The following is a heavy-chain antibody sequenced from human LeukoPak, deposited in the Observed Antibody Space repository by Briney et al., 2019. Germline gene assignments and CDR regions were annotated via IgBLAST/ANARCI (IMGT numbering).Heavy chain of an antibody. V-gene: IGHV3-48*04. CDR2: ISSSSTTI. CDR3: ATRGDYGDYDDYFDY. CDR1: GFTFSSYS. Sequence: GGSLRLSCAASGFTFSSYSMNWVRQAPGKGLEWVSYISSSSTTIYYADSVKGRFIISRDNAKNSLYLQMNILRAEDTAVYYCATRGDYGDYDDYFDYWGQGTLVTVSS. D-gene: IGHD4-17*01. J-gene: IGHJ4*02.